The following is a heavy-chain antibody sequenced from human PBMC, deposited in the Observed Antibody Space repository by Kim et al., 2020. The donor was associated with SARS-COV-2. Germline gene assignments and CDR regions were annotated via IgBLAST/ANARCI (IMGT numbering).Heavy chain of an antibody. CDR2: GNGNT. J-gene: IGHJ4*02. Sequence: GNGNTIYSQKVQGRVTITTDTSASTAYRELSFLRSEDSAVYYCLGGFYFDYWGQGTLVTVSS. V-gene: IGHV1-3*01. D-gene: IGHD3-16*01. CDR3: LGGFYFDY.